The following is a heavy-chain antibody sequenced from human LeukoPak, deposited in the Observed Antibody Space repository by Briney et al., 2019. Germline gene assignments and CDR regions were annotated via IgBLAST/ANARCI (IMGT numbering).Heavy chain of an antibody. J-gene: IGHJ4*02. Sequence: GGSLRLSCAASGFTFDDYGMGWVRQAPGKGLEWVSGINWNGGSTGYADSVKGRFTISRDNAKNSLYLQMNSLSAEDTALYYCARDSGSGSLYYFDYWGQGTLVTVSS. CDR1: GFTFDDYG. D-gene: IGHD3-10*01. CDR2: INWNGGST. V-gene: IGHV3-20*04. CDR3: ARDSGSGSLYYFDY.